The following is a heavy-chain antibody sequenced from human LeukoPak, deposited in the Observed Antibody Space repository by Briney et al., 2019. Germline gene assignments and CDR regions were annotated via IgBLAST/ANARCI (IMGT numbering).Heavy chain of an antibody. CDR1: GGSFSGYY. D-gene: IGHD3-16*01. Sequence: SETLSLTCAVYGGSFSGYYWSWIRQPPGKGLEWIGGINHSGSTNYNPSLKSRVTISVDTSKNQFSPKLSSVTAADTAVYYCARQTWARAFDYWGQGTLVTVSS. V-gene: IGHV4-34*01. CDR3: ARQTWARAFDY. J-gene: IGHJ4*02. CDR2: INHSGST.